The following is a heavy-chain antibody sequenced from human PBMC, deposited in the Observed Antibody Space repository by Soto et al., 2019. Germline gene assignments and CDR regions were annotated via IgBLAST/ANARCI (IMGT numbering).Heavy chain of an antibody. Sequence: ASVKVSCKASGGTFSSYAISWVRQAPGQGLEWMGGIIPIFCTANYAQKFQGRVTITADESTSTAYMELSSLRSEDTAVYYCARAGIAARWVTYYGMDVWGQGTTVTVSS. V-gene: IGHV1-69*13. CDR2: IIPIFCTA. CDR1: GGTFSSYA. J-gene: IGHJ6*02. D-gene: IGHD6-6*01. CDR3: ARAGIAARWVTYYGMDV.